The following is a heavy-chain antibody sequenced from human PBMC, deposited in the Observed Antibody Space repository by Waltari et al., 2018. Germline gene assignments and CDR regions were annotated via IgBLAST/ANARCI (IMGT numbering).Heavy chain of an antibody. CDR2: IYYSGST. CDR1: GGSISSSSYY. V-gene: IGHV4-39*02. CDR3: AREEGDSSGYYQDY. Sequence: QLQLQESGPGLVKPSETLSLTCTVSGGSISSSSYYWGWIRPPPGKGLEWIGSIYYSGSTYYNPSLKSRVTISVDTSKNQFSLKLSSVTAADTAVYYCAREEGDSSGYYQDYWGQGTLVTVSS. J-gene: IGHJ4*02. D-gene: IGHD3-22*01.